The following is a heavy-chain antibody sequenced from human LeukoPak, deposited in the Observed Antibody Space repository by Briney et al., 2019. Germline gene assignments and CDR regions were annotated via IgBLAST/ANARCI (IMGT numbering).Heavy chain of an antibody. Sequence: PSETLSLTCAVYGGSFSGYYWSWIRQHRGKGLEWIGEINHSGSTNYNPSLKSRVTISVDTSKNQFSLKLSSVTAADTAVYYCARGGGRYYDFWSGYSDYWGQGTLVTVSS. CDR1: GGSFSGYY. V-gene: IGHV4-34*01. D-gene: IGHD3-3*01. CDR3: ARGGGRYYDFWSGYSDY. CDR2: INHSGST. J-gene: IGHJ4*02.